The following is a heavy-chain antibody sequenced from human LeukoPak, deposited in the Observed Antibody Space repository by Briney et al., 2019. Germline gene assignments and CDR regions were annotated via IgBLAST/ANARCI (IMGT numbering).Heavy chain of an antibody. J-gene: IGHJ6*02. Sequence: SETLSLTCTVSGGSISSYYWSWIRQPPGKGLEWIGYIYFSGDTNYNPSLKSRLTISVDTSRNQFSLSLDSVTAADTAVYYCARDRGQLGRPYYYGMDVWGQGTTVTVSS. CDR1: GGSISSYY. V-gene: IGHV4-59*01. CDR2: IYFSGDT. D-gene: IGHD3-10*01. CDR3: ARDRGQLGRPYYYGMDV.